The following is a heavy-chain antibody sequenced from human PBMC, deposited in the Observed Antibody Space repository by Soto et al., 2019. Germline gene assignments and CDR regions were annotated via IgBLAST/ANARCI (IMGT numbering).Heavy chain of an antibody. J-gene: IGHJ4*02. CDR2: INAGNGNT. CDR1: GYTFTSYA. D-gene: IGHD5-12*01. Sequence: GASVKVSCKASGYTFTSYAIHWVRQAPGQRLEWMGWINAGNGNTKYSQKFQGRVIITRDTSAGTAYMELRSLRSEDTAVYYCATPIVAFYWGQGXLVTVYS. V-gene: IGHV1-3*01. CDR3: ATPIVAFY.